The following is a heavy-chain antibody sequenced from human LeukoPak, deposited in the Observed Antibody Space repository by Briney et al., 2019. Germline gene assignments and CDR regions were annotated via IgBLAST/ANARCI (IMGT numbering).Heavy chain of an antibody. CDR3: ARDSTASSPWYFDL. V-gene: IGHV4-4*07. D-gene: IGHD2-21*02. CDR1: CGSISSYY. J-gene: IGHJ2*01. CDR2: MYITGNT. Sequence: SETLSLTCTVSCGSISSYYWSWIRQPAGKGLEWIGRMYITGNTNYNPSLKSRVTMSLDTSKNHFSLKLSSVTAADTAVYYCARDSTASSPWYFDLWGRGTLVTVSS.